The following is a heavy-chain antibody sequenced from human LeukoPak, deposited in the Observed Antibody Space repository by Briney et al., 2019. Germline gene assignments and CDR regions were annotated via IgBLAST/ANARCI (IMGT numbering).Heavy chain of an antibody. Sequence: SETLSLTCTVSGGSISSGGYYWSWIRQHPGKGLEWIGYIYYSGSTYYNPSLKRRVTISVDTSKNQFSLKLSSVTAADTAVYYCARGSGGHYYDSSGYYYGDYWGQGTLVTVSS. J-gene: IGHJ4*02. CDR2: IYYSGST. D-gene: IGHD3-22*01. V-gene: IGHV4-31*03. CDR3: ARGSGGHYYDSSGYYYGDY. CDR1: GGSISSGGYY.